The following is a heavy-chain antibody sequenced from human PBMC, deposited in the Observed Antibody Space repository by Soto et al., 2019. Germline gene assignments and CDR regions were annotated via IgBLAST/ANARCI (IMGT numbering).Heavy chain of an antibody. V-gene: IGHV3-23*01. CDR1: GFTYSNYA. Sequence: EVQVLESGGGLVQPGGSLRLSCAASGFTYSNYAMSWVRQAPGKGLEWVSTITGIVGNTYYADSVKGRFTISRDNSKNTLFLQMNSLRAEDTAMYYCAKISLLHAFDYWGQGTLVTVSS. CDR3: AKISLLHAFDY. J-gene: IGHJ4*02. CDR2: ITGIVGNT.